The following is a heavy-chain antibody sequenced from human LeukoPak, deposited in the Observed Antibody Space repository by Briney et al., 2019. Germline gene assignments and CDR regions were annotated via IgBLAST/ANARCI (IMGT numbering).Heavy chain of an antibody. CDR2: IRGSGGGT. CDR3: AKAGIGVVGYFDY. J-gene: IGHJ4*02. Sequence: GGSLRLSCAASGFTFSDYYMSWIRQAPGKGLEWFSAIRGSGGGTYYADSVKGRFTISRDNSKNTLYLQMNSLRDEDTALYYCAKAGIGVVGYFDYWGQGTLVTVSS. CDR1: GFTFSDYY. D-gene: IGHD6-19*01. V-gene: IGHV3-23*01.